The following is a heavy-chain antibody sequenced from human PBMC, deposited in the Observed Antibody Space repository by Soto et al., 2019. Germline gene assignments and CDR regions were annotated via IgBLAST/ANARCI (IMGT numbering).Heavy chain of an antibody. Sequence: QVQLQESGPGLVKPSQTLSLTCTVSGGSISSGGYYWSWIRQHPGKGLEWIGYIYYSGSTYYNPSLKSRVTIAVDTSKSQFTLKLSSVTAADTGVYYCATSYSSGWRGYYYGMDVWGQGTTVTVSS. V-gene: IGHV4-31*03. CDR1: GGSISSGGYY. CDR2: IYYSGST. D-gene: IGHD6-19*01. CDR3: ATSYSSGWRGYYYGMDV. J-gene: IGHJ6*02.